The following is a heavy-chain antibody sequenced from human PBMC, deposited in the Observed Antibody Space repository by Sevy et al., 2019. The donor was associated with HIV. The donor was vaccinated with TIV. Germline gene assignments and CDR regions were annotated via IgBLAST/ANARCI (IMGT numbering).Heavy chain of an antibody. J-gene: IGHJ4*02. V-gene: IGHV1-24*01. CDR3: ATTKVKTYAVCFLEWLY. D-gene: IGHD3-3*01. CDR1: GYTLSALS. CDR2: FDPEDGET. Sequence: ASVKVSCKVSGYTLSALSTHCVRQAPGKGLEWMGGFDPEDGETIYAQKFQGRVTMTEDTSTDTAYTELSSLRSEDTAVYYCATTKVKTYAVCFLEWLYWGQGTLVTVSS.